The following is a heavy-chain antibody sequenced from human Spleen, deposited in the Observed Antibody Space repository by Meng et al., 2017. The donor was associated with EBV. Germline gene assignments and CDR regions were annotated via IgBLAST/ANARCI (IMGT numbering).Heavy chain of an antibody. J-gene: IGHJ4*02. CDR1: GGTFRSDA. Sequence: VQCGGGVEKPGPSVKVPCRTSGGTFRSDAVSWVRQAPGQGLEWMEGLIPMVGAPHYAQKFQGRVTIIADESTSTHSMELNSLRSEDTAMYYCASESGRGFTPDYWGQGTLVTVSS. V-gene: IGHV1-69*01. CDR3: ASESGRGFTPDY. CDR2: LIPMVGAP. D-gene: IGHD3-10*01.